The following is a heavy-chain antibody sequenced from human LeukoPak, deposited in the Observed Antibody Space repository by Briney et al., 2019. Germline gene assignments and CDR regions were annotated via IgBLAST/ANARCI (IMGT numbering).Heavy chain of an antibody. CDR2: VNGGGSST. CDR3: AKTTYYYDSTGYPAFGY. V-gene: IGHV3-23*01. CDR1: GFTFSASA. Sequence: GGSLRLSCAASGFTFSASAMNWVRQAPAKGLEWVSSVNGGGSSTYYADSVKGRFTISRDNSRSTLYLQMNSLRVEDTAVYYCAKTTYYYDSTGYPAFGYWGQGTLVTVSS. J-gene: IGHJ4*02. D-gene: IGHD3-22*01.